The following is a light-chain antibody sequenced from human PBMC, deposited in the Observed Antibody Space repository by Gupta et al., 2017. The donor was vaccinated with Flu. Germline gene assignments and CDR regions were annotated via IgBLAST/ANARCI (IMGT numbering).Light chain of an antibody. V-gene: IGLV3-1*01. CDR2: QDE. Sequence: SYELTQPPSVSVSSGQTATITCSGDKLGDKYVCWYQQRPGQPPVVIIYQDERRPAGIPERFSGANAGNTATLTIRGTKARDEEDYYCHAGDKKTPIFGGGTKLTVL. CDR3: HAGDKKTPI. CDR1: KLGDKY. J-gene: IGLJ2*01.